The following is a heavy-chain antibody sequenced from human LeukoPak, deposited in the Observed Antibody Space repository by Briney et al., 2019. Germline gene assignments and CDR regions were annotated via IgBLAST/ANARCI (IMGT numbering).Heavy chain of an antibody. CDR1: GFTVSYSY. Sequence: GGSLRLSCAASGFTVSYSYMNWVRQAPGKGLEWVSVIYSGGSTYYADSVKGRFTISRDNSKNTLYLQMNNLRAEDTAVYYCARVGWEWDAFDIWGQGTMVTVSS. CDR2: IYSGGST. V-gene: IGHV3-66*01. CDR3: ARVGWEWDAFDI. D-gene: IGHD1-26*01. J-gene: IGHJ3*02.